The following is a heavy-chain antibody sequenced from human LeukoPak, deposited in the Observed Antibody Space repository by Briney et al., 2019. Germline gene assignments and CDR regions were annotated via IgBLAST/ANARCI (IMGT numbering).Heavy chain of an antibody. CDR2: IIPIFGTA. D-gene: IGHD1-1*01. V-gene: IGHV1-69*13. CDR1: GGTFSSYA. CDR3: AREGQLERPDAFDI. J-gene: IGHJ3*02. Sequence: ASVTVSCKASGGTFSSYAISWVRQAPGQGREWMGGIIPIFGTANYAQKFQGRVTITADESTSTAYMELSSLRSEDTAVYYCAREGQLERPDAFDIWGQGTMVTVSS.